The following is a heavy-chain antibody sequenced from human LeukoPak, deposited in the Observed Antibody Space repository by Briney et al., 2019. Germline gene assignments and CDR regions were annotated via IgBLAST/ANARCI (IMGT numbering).Heavy chain of an antibody. CDR3: ARVYRNEEGFWTPNNYMDV. Sequence: QPGGSLRLSCAGSGFTFSDYSMNWVRQAPGKGLEWVSYISSGSSTIDNADSVKGRFTISRDNAKNSLYLQMNSLRAEDTAVYYCARVYRNEEGFWTPNNYMDVWGKGTTVTVSS. V-gene: IGHV3-48*01. CDR2: ISSGSSTI. J-gene: IGHJ6*03. CDR1: GFTFSDYS. D-gene: IGHD3/OR15-3a*01.